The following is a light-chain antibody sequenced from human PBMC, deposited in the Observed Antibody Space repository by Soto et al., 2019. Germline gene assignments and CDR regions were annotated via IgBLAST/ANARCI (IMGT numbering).Light chain of an antibody. Sequence: NFMLTQPHSVSESPGKTVTISCTRSSGSIASNYVQWYQQRPGSAPTTVIYEDNQRPSGVPDRFSGSIDSSSNSASLTISGLKTEDEADYYCQSYGSSNGVFGGGTKVTVL. CDR2: EDN. CDR1: SGSIASNY. J-gene: IGLJ3*02. CDR3: QSYGSSNGV. V-gene: IGLV6-57*03.